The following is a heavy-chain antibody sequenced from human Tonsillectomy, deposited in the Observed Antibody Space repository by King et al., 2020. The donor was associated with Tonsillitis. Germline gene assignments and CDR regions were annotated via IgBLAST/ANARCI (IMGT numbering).Heavy chain of an antibody. CDR1: GYTFATYD. D-gene: IGHD3-10*01. Sequence: VQLVESGAEMKKPGASVKVSCKASGYTFATYDINWVRQATGQGLEWMGWMNPNSGTTAYAQTFQGRVTMTSSTSESTAYMELTSLRSNDTAVYFCAGGWPSPRGHTFAYWGQGTVVTVST. CDR2: MNPNSGTT. CDR3: AGGWPSPRGHTFAY. J-gene: IGHJ4*02. V-gene: IGHV1-8*01.